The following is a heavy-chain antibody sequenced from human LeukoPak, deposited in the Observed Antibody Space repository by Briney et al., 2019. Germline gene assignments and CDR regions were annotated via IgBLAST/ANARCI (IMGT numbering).Heavy chain of an antibody. V-gene: IGHV4-59*01. CDR3: ARAEGSGSYYNAYFDY. J-gene: IGHJ4*02. D-gene: IGHD3-10*01. Sequence: SETLSLTCTVSGGSISSYYWSWIRQPPAKGLEWIGYIYYSGSTNYNPSLKSRVTISVDTSKNQFSLKLSSVTAADTAVYYCARAEGSGSYYNAYFDYWGQGTLVTVSS. CDR1: GGSISSYY. CDR2: IYYSGST.